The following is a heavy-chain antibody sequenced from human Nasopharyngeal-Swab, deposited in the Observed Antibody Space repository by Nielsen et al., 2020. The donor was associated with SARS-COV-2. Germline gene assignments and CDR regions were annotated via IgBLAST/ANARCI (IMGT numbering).Heavy chain of an antibody. CDR2: ISSSSSYI. CDR3: ARGVKSGYYYFDY. CDR1: GFTFSSYS. Sequence: GESLKISCAASGFTFSSYSMNWVRQAPGKGLEWVSSISSSSSYIYYADSVKGRFTISRDNAKNSLYLQMNSLRAEDMAVYYCARGVKSGYYYFDYWGQGTLVTVSS. D-gene: IGHD3-3*01. J-gene: IGHJ4*02. V-gene: IGHV3-21*01.